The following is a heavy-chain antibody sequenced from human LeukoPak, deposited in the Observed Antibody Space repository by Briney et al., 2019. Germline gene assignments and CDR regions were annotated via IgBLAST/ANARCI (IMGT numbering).Heavy chain of an antibody. CDR2: IYSGGRT. V-gene: IGHV3-53*01. Sequence: GGSLRLSCAASGFTVSNNYMSWVRQAPGKGLEWVSVIYSGGRTYYADSVKGRFTISRDNSKNTLYLQMNSLRAEDTAVYYCARDSRQDYYDSSGYLWFAFDIWGQGTMVTVSS. J-gene: IGHJ3*02. CDR1: GFTVSNNY. CDR3: ARDSRQDYYDSSGYLWFAFDI. D-gene: IGHD3-22*01.